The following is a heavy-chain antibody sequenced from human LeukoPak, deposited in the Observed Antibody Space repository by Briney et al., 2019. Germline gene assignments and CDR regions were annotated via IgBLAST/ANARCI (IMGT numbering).Heavy chain of an antibody. CDR3: AKGIGYCSGGSCHIDY. J-gene: IGHJ4*02. V-gene: IGHV3-9*01. D-gene: IGHD2-15*01. CDR2: ISWNSGSI. Sequence: GGSLRLSCAASGFTFDEYAMHWVRQAPGKGLEWVSGISWNSGSIGYGDSVKGRFTISRDNARKSLYLQMNSLRAEDTALYYCAKGIGYCSGGSCHIDYWGQGTLVTVSS. CDR1: GFTFDEYA.